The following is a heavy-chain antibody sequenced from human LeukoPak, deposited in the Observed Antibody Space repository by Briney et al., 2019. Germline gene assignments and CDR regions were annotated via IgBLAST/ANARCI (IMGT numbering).Heavy chain of an antibody. CDR2: ISGSGGST. D-gene: IGHD3-3*01. J-gene: IGHJ4*02. CDR1: GFTFSSHA. V-gene: IGHV3-23*01. CDR3: AKVAYDFWSGYYSPGNFDY. Sequence: GASLRLSCAASGFTFSSHAMSWVRQAPGRGLEWVSAISGSGGSTYYAGSVKGRFTIPRDNSKNTLYLQMNSLRAEDTAVYYCAKVAYDFWSGYYSPGNFDYWGQGTLVTVSS.